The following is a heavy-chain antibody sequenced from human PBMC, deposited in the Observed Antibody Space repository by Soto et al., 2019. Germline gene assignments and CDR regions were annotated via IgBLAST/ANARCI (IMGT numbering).Heavy chain of an antibody. D-gene: IGHD4-17*01. Sequence: QVQLQESGPGLVKPSQTLSLTCTVSGGSISCGDYYWSWIRQPPGKGLEWIGYIYYSGSTYYNPSLKSRVTISVDTSKNQFSLKLSSVTAADTAVYYCARAITPTVTTYDYWGQGTLVTVSS. CDR3: ARAITPTVTTYDY. V-gene: IGHV4-30-4*01. CDR2: IYYSGST. J-gene: IGHJ4*02. CDR1: GGSISCGDYY.